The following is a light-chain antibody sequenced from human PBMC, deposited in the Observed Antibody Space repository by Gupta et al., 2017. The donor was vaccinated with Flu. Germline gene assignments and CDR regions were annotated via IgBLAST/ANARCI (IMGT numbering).Light chain of an antibody. CDR2: DDS. J-gene: IGLJ3*02. Sequence: SYVLTQPPSVSVATGQTARITCGGDNIGTKSVHWHQQTPGQAPVLVVYDDSDRPSGIPERFSGSNSGNTATLTINKVEAGDEAEYYCQVWHISSDHLRVFGGGTKLTVL. CDR3: QVWHISSDHLRV. V-gene: IGLV3-21*02. CDR1: NIGTKS.